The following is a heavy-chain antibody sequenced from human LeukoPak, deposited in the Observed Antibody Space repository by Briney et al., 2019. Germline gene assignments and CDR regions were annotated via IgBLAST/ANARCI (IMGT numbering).Heavy chain of an antibody. Sequence: PGGSLRLSCAASGFTFSSYWMHWVRQAPGKGLEWVSYISSSGSTKYYADSVKGRFTISRDNAKNSLYLQMNSLRAEDTAVYYCARGYYFDYWGQGTLVTVSS. V-gene: IGHV3-48*04. CDR1: GFTFSSYW. J-gene: IGHJ4*02. CDR2: ISSSGSTK. CDR3: ARGYYFDY.